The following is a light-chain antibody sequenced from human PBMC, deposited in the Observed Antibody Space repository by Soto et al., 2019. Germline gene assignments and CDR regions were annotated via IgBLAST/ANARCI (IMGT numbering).Light chain of an antibody. Sequence: DIQMTQSPSTLSASVGDRVTITCRASQSVSNWLAWYQQKPGKAPTLLIYDVSRLETGVPSRFSGSGSGTEFTLTINSRQPEDFATYFCQQYDTYYTFRQGTKVAIK. CDR3: QQYDTYYT. CDR1: QSVSNW. J-gene: IGKJ2*01. V-gene: IGKV1-5*01. CDR2: DVS.